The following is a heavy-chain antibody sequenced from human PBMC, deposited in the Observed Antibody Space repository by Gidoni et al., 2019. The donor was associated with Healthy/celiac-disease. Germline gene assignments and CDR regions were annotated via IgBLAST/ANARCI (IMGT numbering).Heavy chain of an antibody. CDR1: GFTFSSYA. CDR3: AKDGYYDFWSGYYPFDY. CDR2: ISGSGGST. Sequence: EVQLVESGGGLVQPGGSLRLSCAASGFTFSSYAMSWVRQAPGKGLEWVSAISGSGGSTYYADSVKGRFTISRDNSKNTLYLQMNSLRAEDTAVYYCAKDGYYDFWSGYYPFDYWGQGTLVTVSS. D-gene: IGHD3-3*01. J-gene: IGHJ4*02. V-gene: IGHV3-23*04.